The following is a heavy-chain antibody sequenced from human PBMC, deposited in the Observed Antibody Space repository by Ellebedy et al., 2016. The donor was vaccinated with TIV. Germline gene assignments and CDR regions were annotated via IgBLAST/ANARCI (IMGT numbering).Heavy chain of an antibody. J-gene: IGHJ5*02. CDR2: INPNGGRQ. CDR1: GYFFYTYH. Sequence: AASVKVSCKASGYFFYTYHIHWVRQAPGQGLEWMAIINPNGGRQTYAQKFEGRVTMTRDTSTSTVYMELSSLRSDDTAVYNCARGGVNYYDTSVNNWIDPWGQGTLVTVSS. V-gene: IGHV1-46*02. CDR3: ARGGVNYYDTSVNNWIDP. D-gene: IGHD3-22*01.